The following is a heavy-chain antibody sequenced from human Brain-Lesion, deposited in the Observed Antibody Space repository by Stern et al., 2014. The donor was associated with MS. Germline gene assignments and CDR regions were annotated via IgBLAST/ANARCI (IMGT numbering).Heavy chain of an antibody. J-gene: IGHJ6*02. Sequence: VQLVDSGGGLVQPGGSLRLSCAASGFTVANEYMSRVRQAPGKGPEWFSLIYASGTTAYADSVKGRFIISRHNSENALSLQMNSLRPEDTAVYYCAREGGDDDDYYGLDVWGPGTTVTVSS. CDR2: IYASGTT. V-gene: IGHV3-53*04. CDR1: GFTVANEY. D-gene: IGHD5-12*01. CDR3: AREGGDDDDYYGLDV.